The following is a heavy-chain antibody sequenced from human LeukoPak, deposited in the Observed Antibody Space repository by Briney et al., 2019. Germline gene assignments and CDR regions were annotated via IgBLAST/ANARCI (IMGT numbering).Heavy chain of an antibody. Sequence: SQTLSLTCTVSGGSISSGSYYWSWIRQPPGKGLECIGYIYNSGSTNYNPSLKSRLAISVDTSKNQFSLKLSSVTAADTAVYYCARDLLGAFDIWGQGTMVTVSS. CDR3: ARDLLGAFDI. CDR2: IYNSGST. J-gene: IGHJ3*02. CDR1: GGSISSGSYY. D-gene: IGHD2-15*01. V-gene: IGHV4-61*01.